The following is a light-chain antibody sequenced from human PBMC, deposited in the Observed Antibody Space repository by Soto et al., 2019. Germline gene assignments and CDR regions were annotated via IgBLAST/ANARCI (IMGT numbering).Light chain of an antibody. CDR3: GADHGSGSNGVPWGV. J-gene: IGLJ3*02. CDR2: VGTGGIVG. CDR1: SGYSNYK. V-gene: IGLV9-49*01. Sequence: QSVLTQPPSASASLGASVTLTCTLSSGYSNYKVDWYQQRPGKGPRFVMRVGTGGIVGSKGDGIPDRFSVLGSGLNRYLTIKNIQEEDESDYHCGADHGSGSNGVPWGVFGGGTKLTVL.